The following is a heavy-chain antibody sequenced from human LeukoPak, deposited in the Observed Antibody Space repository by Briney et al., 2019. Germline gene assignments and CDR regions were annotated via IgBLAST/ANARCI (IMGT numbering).Heavy chain of an antibody. CDR2: ITSGRTT. Sequence: GGSLRLSCAASGFTFSSYSMTWVRQAPGKGLEWVSCITSGRTTYYADSVKGRFTISRDNAKNSLYLQMNSLRAEDTAVYYCATRGRTGPRDYWGQGTLVTVSS. J-gene: IGHJ4*02. V-gene: IGHV3-48*01. D-gene: IGHD2-8*02. CDR3: ATRGRTGPRDY. CDR1: GFTFSSYS.